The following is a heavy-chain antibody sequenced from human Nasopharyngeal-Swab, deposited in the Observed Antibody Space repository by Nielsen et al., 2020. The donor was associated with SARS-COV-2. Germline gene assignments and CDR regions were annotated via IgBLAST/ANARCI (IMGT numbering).Heavy chain of an antibody. D-gene: IGHD5-18*01. Sequence: GESLKISCAASGFNFSSYSMNWVRQAPGKGLEWVSSINSASNYIFYADSLTGRFTISRDTAWNSLYLQMNRLRADDTAIYYCTRDVGTDVATATTTDSDAFNIWGQGTMVIVSS. J-gene: IGHJ3*02. CDR2: INSASNYI. V-gene: IGHV3-21*01. CDR3: TRDVGTDVATATTTDSDAFNI. CDR1: GFNFSSYS.